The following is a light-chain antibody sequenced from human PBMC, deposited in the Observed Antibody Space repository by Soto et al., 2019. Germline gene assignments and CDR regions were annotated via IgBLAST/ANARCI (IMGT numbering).Light chain of an antibody. J-gene: IGKJ1*01. CDR2: GAF. CDR3: QQYNDWPLT. Sequence: EMVMTQSPVTLSVSPGERATLSCRASQSVRSNLAWYQQKPGQAPSLLIYGAFTRATGIPTRFSGTGSGTEFTLTISSLQSEDFALYYCQQYNDWPLTFGQGTKVDIK. V-gene: IGKV3-15*01. CDR1: QSVRSN.